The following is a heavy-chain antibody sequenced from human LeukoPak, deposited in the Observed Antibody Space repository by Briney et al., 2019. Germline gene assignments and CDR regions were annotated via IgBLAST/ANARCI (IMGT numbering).Heavy chain of an antibody. CDR1: GGSVSSGSYY. CDR3: AREVVGYSSFATPFDY. D-gene: IGHD6-13*01. V-gene: IGHV4-61*01. J-gene: IGHJ4*02. Sequence: SETLSLTCTVSGGSVSSGSYYWSWIRQPPGKGLEWIGYIYYSGSTNYNPSLKCRVTISVDTSKNQFSLKLSSVTAADTAVYYCAREVVGYSSFATPFDYWGQGTLVTVSS. CDR2: IYYSGST.